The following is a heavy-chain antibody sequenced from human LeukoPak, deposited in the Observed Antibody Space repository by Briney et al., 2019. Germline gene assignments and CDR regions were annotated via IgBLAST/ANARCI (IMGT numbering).Heavy chain of an antibody. Sequence: PGGSLRLSCAASGFTFSSYSMNWVRQAPGKGLEWVSSISSGNTNIYYADSVKGRFTISRDNTKNSLYLQMNSLRAEDTAVYYCARKYDFWSAYSDYWGQGTLVTVSS. CDR1: GFTFSSYS. CDR3: ARKYDFWSAYSDY. D-gene: IGHD3-3*01. J-gene: IGHJ4*02. CDR2: ISSGNTNI. V-gene: IGHV3-21*01.